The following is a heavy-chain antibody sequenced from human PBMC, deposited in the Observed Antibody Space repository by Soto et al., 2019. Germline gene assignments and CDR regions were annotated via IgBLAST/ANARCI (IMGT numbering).Heavy chain of an antibody. V-gene: IGHV4-61*08. CDR1: GGSISSGDYY. D-gene: IGHD5-18*01. CDR2: IYYSGST. Sequence: SETLSLTCTVSGGSISSGDYYWSWIRQPPGKGLEWIGYIYYSGSTNYNPSLKSRVTISVDTSKNQFSLKLSSVTAADTAVYYCAREYSLARYFDYWGQGTLVTVSS. J-gene: IGHJ4*02. CDR3: AREYSLARYFDY.